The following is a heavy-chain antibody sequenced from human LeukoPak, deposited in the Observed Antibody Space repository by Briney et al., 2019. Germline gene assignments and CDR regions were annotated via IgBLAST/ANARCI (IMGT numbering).Heavy chain of an antibody. D-gene: IGHD6-19*01. CDR1: GYTFTGYY. CDR2: INPNSGGT. V-gene: IGHV1-2*02. Sequence: ASVKVSCKASGYTFTGYYMHWVRQAPGQGLEWMGWINPNSGGTNYEQKFQGRVTMTKDTSISTAYMELSRLRSDDTAVYYCARMAVAGTYYYYYGRDGWVQGTTVTVSS. J-gene: IGHJ6*02. CDR3: ARMAVAGTYYYYYGRDG.